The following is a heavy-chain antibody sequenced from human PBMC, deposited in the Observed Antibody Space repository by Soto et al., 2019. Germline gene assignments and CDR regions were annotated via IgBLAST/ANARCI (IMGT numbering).Heavy chain of an antibody. V-gene: IGHV3-33*01. Sequence: ESGGGVVQPGRSLRLSCAASGFTFSSYGIHWVRQAPGKGLEWVALIWYDGSNKYYGDSVKGRFTISRDNSKNTLYLQMNSLRAEDTAAYYCARHNDAFDIWGQGTMVTVSS. CDR2: IWYDGSNK. CDR1: GFTFSSYG. CDR3: ARHNDAFDI. J-gene: IGHJ3*02.